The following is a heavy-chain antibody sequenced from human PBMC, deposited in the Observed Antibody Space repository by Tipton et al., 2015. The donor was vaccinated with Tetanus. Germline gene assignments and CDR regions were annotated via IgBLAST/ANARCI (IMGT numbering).Heavy chain of an antibody. CDR3: VRDHARACGGDCYPGGFDI. Sequence: TLSLTCAVSGASISSIYSWSWIRRPPGKGLEWIGYICYSGSTYYNPSLKGRVTVSLDTSKNQFSLRLTSVTDADTAVYYCVRDHARACGGDCYPGGFDIWGQGTMVSVSS. J-gene: IGHJ3*02. CDR2: ICYSGST. V-gene: IGHV4-30-4*08. D-gene: IGHD2-21*02. CDR1: GASISSIYS.